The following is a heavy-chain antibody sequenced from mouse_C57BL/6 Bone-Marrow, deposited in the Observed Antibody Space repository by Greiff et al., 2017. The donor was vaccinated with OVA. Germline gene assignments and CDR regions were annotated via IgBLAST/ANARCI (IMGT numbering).Heavy chain of an antibody. CDR2: IYPRSGNT. J-gene: IGHJ4*01. CDR1: GYTFTSYG. CDR3: ARVNYGSSPRAMDY. D-gene: IGHD1-1*01. V-gene: IGHV1-81*01. Sequence: QQSCKASGYTFTSYGISWVKQRTGQGLEWIGEIYPRSGNTYYNEKFKGKATLTADKSSSTAYMELRSLTSEDSAVYFCARVNYGSSPRAMDYWGQGTSVTVSS.